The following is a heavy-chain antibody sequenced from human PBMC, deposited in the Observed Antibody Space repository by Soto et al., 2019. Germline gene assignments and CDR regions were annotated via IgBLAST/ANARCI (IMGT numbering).Heavy chain of an antibody. CDR2: IYYSGST. CDR1: GGSISSYY. J-gene: IGHJ4*02. Sequence: QVQLQESGPGLVKPSETLSLTCTVSGGSISSYYWSWIRQPPGKGLEWIGYIYYSGSTNYNPSLTSRVTISVDTSKNQFPLKLSPVTAADTAVYYCARAWGEAFDYWGQGTLVTVSS. CDR3: ARAWGEAFDY. V-gene: IGHV4-59*01. D-gene: IGHD3-16*01.